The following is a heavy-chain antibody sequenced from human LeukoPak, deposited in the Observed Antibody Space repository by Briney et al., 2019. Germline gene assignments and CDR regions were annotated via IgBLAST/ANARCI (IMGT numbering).Heavy chain of an antibody. CDR2: ISSSSSYI. CDR1: GXTFSSYS. CDR3: ARDSYTYYYDSSGYSDFDY. J-gene: IGHJ4*02. Sequence: GGSLRLSCAASGXTFSSYSVNWVRQAPGKGLEWVSSISSSSSYIYYADSVKGRFTISRDNAKNSLYLQMKSLRAEDTAVYYCARDSYTYYYDSSGYSDFDYWGQGTLVTVSS. D-gene: IGHD3-22*01. V-gene: IGHV3-21*01.